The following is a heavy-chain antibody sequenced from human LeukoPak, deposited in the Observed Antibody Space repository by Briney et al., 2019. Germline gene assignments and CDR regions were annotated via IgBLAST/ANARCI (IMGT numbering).Heavy chain of an antibody. CDR2: IGINTGVI. J-gene: IGHJ4*02. D-gene: IGHD1-14*01. V-gene: IGHV3-9*01. CDR3: VKSIDRTKAPAWGYYFDR. Sequence: SLRLSCAASGFNFNDFAMHWVRQAPGKGLEWVSGIGINTGVIDYEDSVKGRFTISRDNAKNSLYLQMNSLRTEDTAFYYCVKSIDRTKAPAWGYYFDRWGQGTLVTVSS. CDR1: GFNFNDFA.